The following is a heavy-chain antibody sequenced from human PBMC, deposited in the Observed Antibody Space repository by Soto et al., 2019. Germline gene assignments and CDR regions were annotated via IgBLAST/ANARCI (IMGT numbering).Heavy chain of an antibody. Sequence: ASVKVSCKASRGTFSSYAISWVRQAPGQGLEWMGGIIPIFGTANYAQKFQGRVTITADESTSTAYMELSSLRSEDTAVYYCARSRNYYDSSGYFDYWGQGTQVTVSS. CDR2: IIPIFGTA. V-gene: IGHV1-69*13. CDR1: RGTFSSYA. D-gene: IGHD3-22*01. CDR3: ARSRNYYDSSGYFDY. J-gene: IGHJ4*02.